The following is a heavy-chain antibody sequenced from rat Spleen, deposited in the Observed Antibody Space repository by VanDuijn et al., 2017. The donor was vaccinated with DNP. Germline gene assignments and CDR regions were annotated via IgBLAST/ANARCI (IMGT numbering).Heavy chain of an antibody. CDR3: ARGGGAGYYFDY. D-gene: IGHD1-11*01. J-gene: IGHJ2*01. Sequence: EVQVIESGGGFVQPGGSMKLSCAASGFTFSDYNMAWVRQAPKTGLEWVANIIYDGSRTHYRDSVKGRFTISRDNAKNTLFLQMDSLRSEDTATYFCARGGGAGYYFDYWGQGVMVTVSS. CDR2: IIYDGSRT. V-gene: IGHV5-7*01. CDR1: GFTFSDYN.